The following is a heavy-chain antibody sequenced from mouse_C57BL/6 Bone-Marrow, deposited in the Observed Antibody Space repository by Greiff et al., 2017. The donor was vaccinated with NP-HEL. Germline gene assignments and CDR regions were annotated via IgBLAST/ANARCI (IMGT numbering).Heavy chain of an antibody. D-gene: IGHD2-12*01. CDR2: IDPNSGGT. CDR1: GYTFTSYW. J-gene: IGHJ4*01. V-gene: IGHV1-72*01. Sequence: QVQLQQPGAELVKPGASVKLSCKASGYTFTSYWMHWVKQRPGRGLEWIGRIDPNSGGTKYNEKFKSKATLTVDKPSSTAYMQLSSLTSEESAVYYCARGGYYCYYAMDYWGQGTSVTVSS. CDR3: ARGGYYCYYAMDY.